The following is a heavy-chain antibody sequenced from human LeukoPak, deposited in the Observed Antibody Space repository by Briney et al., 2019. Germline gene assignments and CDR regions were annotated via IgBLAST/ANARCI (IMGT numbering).Heavy chain of an antibody. J-gene: IGHJ4*02. CDR3: AKDIYGGNWPNDY. CDR2: ISSSSYYI. Sequence: PGGSLRLSCAASGFTFSSYGMSWVRQAPGKGLEWVSSISSSSYYIYYADSVKGRFTISRDNAKSSLYLQMNSLRAEDTAVYYCAKDIYGGNWPNDYWGQGTLVTVSS. V-gene: IGHV3-21*01. D-gene: IGHD4-23*01. CDR1: GFTFSSYG.